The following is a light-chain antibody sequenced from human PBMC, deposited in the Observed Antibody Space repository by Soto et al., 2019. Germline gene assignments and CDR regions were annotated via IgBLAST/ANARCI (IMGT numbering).Light chain of an antibody. CDR2: GAS. CDR1: QSVISRY. J-gene: IGKJ1*01. V-gene: IGKV3-20*01. Sequence: ENVLTQSPGTLSLSPGERATLSCRASQSVISRYFAWYQQKPGQAPRLLIYGASSRATGIPDRFSGSGSGTDFTLTISRLEPEDFAVYYCQQYGRSPGTFGQGTKV. CDR3: QQYGRSPGT.